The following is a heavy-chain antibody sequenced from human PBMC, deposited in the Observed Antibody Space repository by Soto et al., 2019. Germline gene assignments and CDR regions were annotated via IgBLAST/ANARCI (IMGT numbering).Heavy chain of an antibody. Sequence: QVQLVESGGGVVQPGTSLRLSCSASGFTFGNFGMHWVRQSPGKGLEWVSIITYDGSRKHYIDSVKGRFTISRDNSKNTVFLKMNSLRAEDSAVYYCAKDIHADRDTYHYGADYWGQGTLVTVSS. CDR1: GFTFGNFG. V-gene: IGHV3-30*18. J-gene: IGHJ4*02. CDR3: AKDIHADRDTYHYGADY. CDR2: ITYDGSRK. D-gene: IGHD5-12*01.